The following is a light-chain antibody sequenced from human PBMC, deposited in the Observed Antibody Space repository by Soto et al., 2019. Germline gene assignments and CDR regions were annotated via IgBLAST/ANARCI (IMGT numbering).Light chain of an antibody. Sequence: EIVFTPSPGTPSLTPGERATLSCRASQSVRGNSLAWYQHKPGQAPRLLIYGASARATGISDRFSGSGSGTDFTLTISRLEPEDFALYYCLQYGGSPRTFGQGTKV. J-gene: IGKJ1*01. CDR3: LQYGGSPRT. V-gene: IGKV3-20*01. CDR1: QSVRGNS. CDR2: GAS.